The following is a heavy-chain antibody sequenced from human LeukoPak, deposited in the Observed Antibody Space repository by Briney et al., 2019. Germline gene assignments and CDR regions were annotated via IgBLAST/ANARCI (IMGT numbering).Heavy chain of an antibody. D-gene: IGHD4-17*01. CDR1: GFTFSSYA. J-gene: IGHJ4*02. V-gene: IGHV3-23*01. CDR2: ISGSGGST. Sequence: GGSLRLSCAASGFTFSSYAMSWVRQAPGKGLEWASAISGSGGSTYYADSVKGRFTISRDNSKNTLYLQMNSLRAEDTAVYYCAKGTDDYGDYRADYWGQGTLVTVSS. CDR3: AKGTDDYGDYRADY.